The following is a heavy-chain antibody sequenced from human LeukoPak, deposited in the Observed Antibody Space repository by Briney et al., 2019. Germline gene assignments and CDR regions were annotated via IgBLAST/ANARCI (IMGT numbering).Heavy chain of an antibody. CDR1: GFTFSSYS. J-gene: IGHJ6*03. D-gene: IGHD3-10*01. V-gene: IGHV3-21*01. Sequence: GGSLRLSCAASGFTFSSYSMNWVRQAPGKGLEWVSSISSSSSYIYYADSVKGRFTISRDNAKNSLYLQMNSLRAEDTAVYYCARGLYYTDYYYYYMDVWGKGTTVTVSS. CDR3: ARGLYYTDYYYYYMDV. CDR2: ISSSSSYI.